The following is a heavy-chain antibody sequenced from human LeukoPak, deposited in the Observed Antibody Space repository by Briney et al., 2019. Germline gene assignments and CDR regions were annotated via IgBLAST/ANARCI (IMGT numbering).Heavy chain of an antibody. V-gene: IGHV4-30-4*08. D-gene: IGHD3/OR15-3a*01. J-gene: IGHJ1*01. CDR1: GGSISSGGYS. CDR2: IYYSGST. Sequence: SETLSLTCAVSGGSISSGGYSWTWIRQPPGKGLEWIGYIYYSGSTYYNPSLKSRVTISVDTSKNQFSLKLSSVTAADTAVYYCARGQDWSLYFQHWGQGTLVTVSS. CDR3: ARGQDWSLYFQH.